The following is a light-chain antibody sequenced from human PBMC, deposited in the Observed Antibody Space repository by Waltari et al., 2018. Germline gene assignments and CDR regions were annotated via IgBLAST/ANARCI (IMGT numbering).Light chain of an antibody. J-gene: IGLJ2*01. Sequence: QSALTQPASVSGSPGQSLTISCTGTSSDVGGYNYVSWYQQHPGKAPTLMIYDVSKRPSGVSNRFSGSKSGNTASLTISGLQAEDEADYYCSSYTSSSTVVFGGGTKLTVL. CDR1: SSDVGGYNY. CDR3: SSYTSSSTVV. CDR2: DVS. V-gene: IGLV2-14*01.